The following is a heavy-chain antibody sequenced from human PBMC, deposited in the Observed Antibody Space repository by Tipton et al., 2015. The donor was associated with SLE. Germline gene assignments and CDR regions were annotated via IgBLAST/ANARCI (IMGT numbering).Heavy chain of an antibody. D-gene: IGHD3-10*01. CDR2: IDPRDSDT. J-gene: IGHJ4*02. CDR3: ARRWVQTVCEY. Sequence: HLGQSGAEVKKPGEALQISCKTSGYSFTNSWIVWFRHMPGKGLECMGMIDPRDSDTRYNPSFQGHVSMSIDRTTTTAYLQSGSMKAADSAMEFCARRWVQTVCEYWGQGSLVGVSS. CDR1: GYSFTNSW. V-gene: IGHV5-51*03.